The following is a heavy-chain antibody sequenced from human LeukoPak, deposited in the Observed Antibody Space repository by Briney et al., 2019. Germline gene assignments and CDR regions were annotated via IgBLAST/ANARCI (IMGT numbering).Heavy chain of an antibody. CDR2: IKQDGSEK. CDR1: GFTFGSYW. Sequence: GGSLRLSCAASGFTFGSYWMTWVRQVPGKGLEWVANIKQDGSEKYYVASVKGRFTISRDNAKNSLYLQMNSLRAEDTAIYYCARARPYYGDYPPPCYFDYWGQGTLVTVSS. J-gene: IGHJ4*02. V-gene: IGHV3-7*03. CDR3: ARARPYYGDYPPPCYFDY. D-gene: IGHD4-17*01.